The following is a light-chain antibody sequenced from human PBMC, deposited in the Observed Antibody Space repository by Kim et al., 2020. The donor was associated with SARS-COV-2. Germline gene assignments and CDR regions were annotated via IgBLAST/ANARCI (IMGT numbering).Light chain of an antibody. CDR3: QQYNSFPWT. V-gene: IGKV1-5*03. CDR2: KAS. CDR1: QSISSW. Sequence: ASIGDRVTITCRASQSISSWLAWYQQKPGKAPNLLIYKASSLESGVPSRFSGSGSGTVFTLTISSLQPDDFATYYRQQYNSFPWTFGQGTKVDIK. J-gene: IGKJ1*01.